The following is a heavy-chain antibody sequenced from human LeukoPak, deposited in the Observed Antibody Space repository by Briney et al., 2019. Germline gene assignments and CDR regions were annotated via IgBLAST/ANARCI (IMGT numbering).Heavy chain of an antibody. Sequence: PSETLSLTCNVFGGSINDPNYYWGWIRQPPGKGLEWIGSIYYSGSTYYNPSLKSRVTISVDTSKNQFSLKLSSVTAADTAVYFCARGPYSYDSSGAFDIWGQGTMVTVSS. CDR1: GGSINDPNYY. CDR3: ARGPYSYDSSGAFDI. CDR2: IYYSGST. J-gene: IGHJ3*02. V-gene: IGHV4-39*01. D-gene: IGHD3-22*01.